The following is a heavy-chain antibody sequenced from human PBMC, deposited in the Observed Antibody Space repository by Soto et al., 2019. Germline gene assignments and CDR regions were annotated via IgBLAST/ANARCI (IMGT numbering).Heavy chain of an antibody. V-gene: IGHV3-33*01. J-gene: IGHJ3*02. CDR3: ARSYCGGDCYNDAFDI. CDR1: GFTFSSYG. Sequence: GGSLRLSCAASGFTFSSYGMHWVRQAPGKGLEWVAVIWYDGSNKYYADSVKGRFTISRDNSKNTLYLQMNSLRAEDTAVYYCARSYCGGDCYNDAFDIWGQGTMVTVS. D-gene: IGHD2-21*02. CDR2: IWYDGSNK.